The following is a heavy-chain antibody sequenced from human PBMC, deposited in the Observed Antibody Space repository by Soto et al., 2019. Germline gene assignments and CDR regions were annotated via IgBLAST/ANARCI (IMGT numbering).Heavy chain of an antibody. CDR1: GYSFTSYW. D-gene: IGHD5-12*01. J-gene: IGHJ4*02. CDR3: ARRIDSGYDSYYFDY. V-gene: IGHV5-51*01. Sequence: GESLKISCKGSGYSFTSYWIGWVRQMPGKGLEWMGIIYPGDSDTRYSPSFQGQVTISADKSISTAYLQWSSLKASDTAMYYCARRIDSGYDSYYFDYWGQGTLVTVSS. CDR2: IYPGDSDT.